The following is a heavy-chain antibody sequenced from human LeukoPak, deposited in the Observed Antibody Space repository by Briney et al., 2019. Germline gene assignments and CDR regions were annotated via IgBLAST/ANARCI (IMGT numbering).Heavy chain of an antibody. CDR3: ARAKPTIVATNPPPYYYYYYMDV. D-gene: IGHD5-12*01. CDR2: INPNSGGT. CDR1: GYTFTGYY. V-gene: IGHV1-2*02. J-gene: IGHJ6*03. Sequence: GASVKVSCKASGYTFTGYYMHWVRQAPGQGLEWMGWINPNSGGTNYAQKFQGRVTMTRDTSISTAYMELSRLRSDDTAVYYCARAKPTIVATNPPPYYYYYYMDVWGKATTVTVSS.